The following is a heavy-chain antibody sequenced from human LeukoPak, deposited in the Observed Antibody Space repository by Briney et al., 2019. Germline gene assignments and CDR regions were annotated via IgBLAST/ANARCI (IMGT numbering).Heavy chain of an antibody. CDR1: GGPIYSSSFY. CDR2: IFYNGTT. V-gene: IGHV4-39*01. J-gene: IGHJ5*02. D-gene: IGHD4/OR15-4a*01. CDR3: ARRPRMVASTNWFDP. Sequence: SETLSLTCTVSGGPIYSSSFYWDWVRQPPGMGLEWIGNIFYNGTTYYNPSLRSRVTISMDTSKNLFSLKLTSVTAADSAVYYCARRPRMVASTNWFDPWGQGTLVIVSS.